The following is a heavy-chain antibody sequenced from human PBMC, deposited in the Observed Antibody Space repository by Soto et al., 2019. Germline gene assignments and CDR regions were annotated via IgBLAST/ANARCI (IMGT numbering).Heavy chain of an antibody. Sequence: PSETLSLTCAVSGGSISSSNWWSWVRQPPGKGLEWIGEIYHSGSTNYNPSLKSRVTISVDKSKNQFSLKLSSVTAADTAVYYCARDGAHDCSSTCCYGMDVWGQGTTVTVSS. CDR1: GGSISSSNW. CDR2: IYHSGST. D-gene: IGHD2-2*01. CDR3: ARDGAHDCSSTCCYGMDV. J-gene: IGHJ6*02. V-gene: IGHV4-4*02.